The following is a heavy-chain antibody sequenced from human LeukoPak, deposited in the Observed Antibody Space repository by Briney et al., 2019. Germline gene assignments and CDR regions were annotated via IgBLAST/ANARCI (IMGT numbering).Heavy chain of an antibody. Sequence: GVSLRLSCAASGFTFSSYAMHWVRQAPGKGLEYVSAISSNGGSTYYANSVKGRFTISRDNSKNTLYLQMGSLRAEGMAVYYCASLAVAGIPFDYWGQGTLVTVSS. J-gene: IGHJ4*02. CDR3: ASLAVAGIPFDY. V-gene: IGHV3-64*01. D-gene: IGHD6-19*01. CDR2: ISSNGGST. CDR1: GFTFSSYA.